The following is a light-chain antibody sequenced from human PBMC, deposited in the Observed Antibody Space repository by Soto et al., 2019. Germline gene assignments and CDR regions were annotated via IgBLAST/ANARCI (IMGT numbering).Light chain of an antibody. CDR3: QHYGSALFT. Sequence: PGERATLSCRASQSFSSSYLAWYQQKPGQAPRLLIYGASSRATGIPDRFSGSGSGTDFTLTISRLEPEDFAVYYWQHYGSALFTFGPGTKVDIK. CDR2: GAS. CDR1: QSFSSSY. J-gene: IGKJ3*01. V-gene: IGKV3-20*01.